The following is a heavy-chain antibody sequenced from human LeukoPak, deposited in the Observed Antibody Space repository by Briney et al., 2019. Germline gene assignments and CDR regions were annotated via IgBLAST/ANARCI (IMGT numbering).Heavy chain of an antibody. V-gene: IGHV1-2*02. Sequence: ASVKVSCKASGYTFTDYYMHWVRQAPGQGFEWMGWINPDDGDTNYAQKFQGRVTMTRDTSISTAHMEVSRLRSDDTAVYYCARANFLYCSSSTCLFDYWGQGTLATVSS. J-gene: IGHJ4*02. CDR3: ARANFLYCSSSTCLFDY. D-gene: IGHD2-2*01. CDR1: GYTFTDYY. CDR2: INPDDGDT.